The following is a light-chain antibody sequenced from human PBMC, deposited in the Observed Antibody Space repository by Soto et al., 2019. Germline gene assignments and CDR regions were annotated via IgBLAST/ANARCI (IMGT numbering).Light chain of an antibody. J-gene: IGLJ2*01. V-gene: IGLV2-14*03. CDR1: SSDIGAYNF. CDR2: DVN. CDR3: TSCTTSTTMI. Sequence: QSVLTQPASVSGSPGQSITISCTGTSSDIGAYNFVSWYQQHPGQAPKLMLYDVNIRPSGVSNRFSGSKSGNTASLTISGLQAEDEADYYCTSCTTSTTMIFGGGTKLTVL.